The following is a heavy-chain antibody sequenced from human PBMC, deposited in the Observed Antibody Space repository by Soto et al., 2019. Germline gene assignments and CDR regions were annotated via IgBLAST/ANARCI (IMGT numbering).Heavy chain of an antibody. Sequence: EVQLLESGGGLVQPGGSLRLSCAASGFTCSNYAMNWVRQAPGKGLEWISIISGSDNRTYYADSVKGRFTISRDNSQNTLYLQMNSLRADDTAIYYCASSTMIVVITAWGQGTLVTVSS. V-gene: IGHV3-23*01. CDR3: ASSTMIVVITA. CDR2: ISGSDNRT. D-gene: IGHD3-22*01. J-gene: IGHJ5*02. CDR1: GFTCSNYA.